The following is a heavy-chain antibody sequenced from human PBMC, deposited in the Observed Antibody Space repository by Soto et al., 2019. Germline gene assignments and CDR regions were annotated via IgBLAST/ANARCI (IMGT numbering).Heavy chain of an antibody. CDR3: AGDRPTAYFYDKRGFV. D-gene: IGHD3-22*01. J-gene: IGHJ6*04. V-gene: IGHV3-48*02. Sequence: EVQLVESGGGLVQPGGSLRLSCSVSGFTFSTYCMNWVRKAPGKGLEWVSYISGTGNTIHYADSVKGRFTITRDNVKNSLFLQMNSLRDEDTAVYYCAGDRPTAYFYDKRGFVWGGGTTGTVSS. CDR2: ISGTGNTI. CDR1: GFTFSTYC.